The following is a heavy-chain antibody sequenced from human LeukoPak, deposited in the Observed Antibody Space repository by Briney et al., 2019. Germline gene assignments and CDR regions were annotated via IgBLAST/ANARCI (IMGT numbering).Heavy chain of an antibody. CDR2: IYYSGST. J-gene: IGHJ4*02. V-gene: IGHV4-31*03. Sequence: TLSLTCTVSGGSISSGGYYWSWIRQHPGKGLEWIGYIYYSGSTYYNPSLKSRVTISVDKSKNQFSLKLNSVTAADTAVYYCARVSGSYSRGLDYWGQGTLVTVSS. CDR1: GGSISSGGYY. D-gene: IGHD1-26*01. CDR3: ARVSGSYSRGLDY.